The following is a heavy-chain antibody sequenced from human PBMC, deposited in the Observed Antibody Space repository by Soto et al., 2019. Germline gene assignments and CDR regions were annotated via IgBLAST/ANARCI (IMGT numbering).Heavy chain of an antibody. D-gene: IGHD1-26*01. CDR2: LYTGTDT. Sequence: EVQLVESGGGLIQPGGSLRLSCAASGFTVSSTYLTWVRQAPGKGLEWVAILYTGTDTVYADSVKGRFTISIDSSKNTFYLQMNSLRAEDTAMYFCAISRYTGTYSGRFLDYWGQGPMVTVSS. J-gene: IGHJ4*02. V-gene: IGHV3-53*01. CDR3: AISRYTGTYSGRFLDY. CDR1: GFTVSSTY.